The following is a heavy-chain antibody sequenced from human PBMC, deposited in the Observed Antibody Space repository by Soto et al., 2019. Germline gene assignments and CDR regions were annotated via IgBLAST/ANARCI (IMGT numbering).Heavy chain of an antibody. CDR2: IYYSGST. CDR3: ARDSVAVAAGTDY. D-gene: IGHD6-19*01. J-gene: IGHJ4*02. V-gene: IGHV4-31*03. Sequence: QVQLQESGPGLVKPSQTLSLTCTVSGGSISSGGYYWSWIRQHPGKGLEWIGYIYYSGSTYYNPSRESRVTISVDTSKNQFSLKLSSVTAADTAVYYCARDSVAVAAGTDYWGQGTLVTVSS. CDR1: GGSISSGGYY.